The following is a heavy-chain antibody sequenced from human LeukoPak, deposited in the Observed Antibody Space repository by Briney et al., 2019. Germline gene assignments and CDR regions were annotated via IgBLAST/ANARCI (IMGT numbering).Heavy chain of an antibody. J-gene: IGHJ6*04. CDR2: ISWNSGSI. D-gene: IGHD3-10*01. CDR1: GFTFDDYA. Sequence: GGSLRLSCAASGFTFDDYAMHWVRQAPGKGLEWVSGISWNSGSIGYADSVKGRFTISRDNAKNSLYLQMNRLRAEDMALYYCAKDIEPQYDCGWMGVWVKGTTVTVSS. V-gene: IGHV3-9*03. CDR3: AKDIEPQYDCGWMGV.